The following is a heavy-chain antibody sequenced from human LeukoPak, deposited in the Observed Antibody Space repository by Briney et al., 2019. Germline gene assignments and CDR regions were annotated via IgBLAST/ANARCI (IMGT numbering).Heavy chain of an antibody. CDR3: ARVYYDFWSGYLLFDY. Sequence: GGSLRLSCAASGFTFSSYAMSWVRQAPGKGLEWVANIKQDGSEKYYVDSVKGRFTISRDNAKNSLYLQMNSLRAEDTAVYYCARVYYDFWSGYLLFDYWGQGTLVTVSS. CDR1: GFTFSSYA. D-gene: IGHD3-3*01. V-gene: IGHV3-7*01. CDR2: IKQDGSEK. J-gene: IGHJ4*02.